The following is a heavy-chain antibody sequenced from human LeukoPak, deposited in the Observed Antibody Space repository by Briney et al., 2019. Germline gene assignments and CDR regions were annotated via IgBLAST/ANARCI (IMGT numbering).Heavy chain of an antibody. V-gene: IGHV4-59*11. CDR3: ARGNNWNYDGWFDP. Sequence: SETLSLTCTVSGGSISSHYWSWIRQPPGKGLELIGYIYYSGSTNYNPSLKSRVTISVDTSKNQFSLKLSSVTAADTAVYYCARGNNWNYDGWFDPWGQGTLVTVSS. CDR2: IYYSGST. CDR1: GGSISSHY. D-gene: IGHD1-7*01. J-gene: IGHJ5*02.